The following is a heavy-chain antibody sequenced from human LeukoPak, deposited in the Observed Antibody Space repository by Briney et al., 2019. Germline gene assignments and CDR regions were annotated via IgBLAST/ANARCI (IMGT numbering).Heavy chain of an antibody. Sequence: GSLGLSCAAPGFDFITSWMGGVRQAPGKGLEWVINISPDGNERYSVDSVKGRFTISRDNAENSLYLQMKGLEVEDTAMYYCTRDGSGWSVYWGQGALVTVSS. D-gene: IGHD6-19*01. V-gene: IGHV3-7*01. CDR2: ISPDGNER. J-gene: IGHJ4*02. CDR1: GFDFITSW. CDR3: TRDGSGWSVY.